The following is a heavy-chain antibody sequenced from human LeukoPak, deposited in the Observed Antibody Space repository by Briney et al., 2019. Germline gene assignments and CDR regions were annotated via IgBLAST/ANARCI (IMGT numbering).Heavy chain of an antibody. Sequence: GGSLRLSCAASGFTFSSYSMNWVRQAPGKGLEWVSDISGSGGSTYYADSVKGRFTISRDNSKNTLYLQMNSLRAEDTAIYYCAKDSSSTNKYYGMDVWDQGTTVTVFS. CDR1: GFTFSSYS. V-gene: IGHV3-23*01. CDR2: ISGSGGST. CDR3: AKDSSSTNKYYGMDV. D-gene: IGHD2-2*01. J-gene: IGHJ6*02.